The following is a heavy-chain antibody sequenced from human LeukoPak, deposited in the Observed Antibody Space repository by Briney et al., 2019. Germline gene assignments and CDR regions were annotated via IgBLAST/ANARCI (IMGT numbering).Heavy chain of an antibody. CDR2: INPSGGST. CDR1: GYTFTSYY. CDR3: ARQSSGYDPTDDYYYYYYMDV. D-gene: IGHD5-12*01. V-gene: IGHV1-46*01. Sequence: ASVKVSCKASGYTFTSYYMHWVRQAPGQGLEWMGIINPSGGSTSYAQKLQGRVTMTTDTSTSTAYMELRSLRSDDTAVYYCARQSSGYDPTDDYYYYYYMDVWGKGTTVTVSS. J-gene: IGHJ6*03.